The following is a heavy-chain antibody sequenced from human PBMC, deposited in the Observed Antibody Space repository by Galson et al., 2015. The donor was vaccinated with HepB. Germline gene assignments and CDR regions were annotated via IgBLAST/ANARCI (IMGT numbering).Heavy chain of an antibody. D-gene: IGHD2-15*01. Sequence: SVKVSCKASGYTFTGYYMHWVRQAPGQGLEWMGWINPNSGGTNYAQKFKGWVTMTRDTSISTAYMELSRLRSDDTAVYYCARDRRYCSGGSCYGAGYYGMDVWGQGTTVTVSS. CDR3: ARDRRYCSGGSCYGAGYYGMDV. CDR1: GYTFTGYY. J-gene: IGHJ6*02. V-gene: IGHV1-2*04. CDR2: INPNSGGT.